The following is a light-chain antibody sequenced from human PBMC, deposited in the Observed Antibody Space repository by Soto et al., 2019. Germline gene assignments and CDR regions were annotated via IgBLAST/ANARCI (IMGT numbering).Light chain of an antibody. CDR2: TAS. Sequence: DIPMTQSPSSLSASVGDRVTITCRASQSISSSLNWYQQTPGKPPNLLIYTASNLQSGVPSRFSGSGSGTDFTLTISSLQPEDFATYYCQQSFRTPYTFGQGTKLNIK. V-gene: IGKV1-39*01. CDR1: QSISSS. J-gene: IGKJ2*01. CDR3: QQSFRTPYT.